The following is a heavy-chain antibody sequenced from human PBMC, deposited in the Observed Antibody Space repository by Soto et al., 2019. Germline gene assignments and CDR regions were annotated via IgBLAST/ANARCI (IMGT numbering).Heavy chain of an antibody. D-gene: IGHD3-10*01. V-gene: IGHV3-23*01. CDR2: ISGSGGST. J-gene: IGHJ4*02. CDR3: AKSRITMVRGVIITTFDY. Sequence: PGGSLRLSCAASGFTFSSYAMSWVRQAPGKGLEWVSAISGSGGSTYYADSVKGRFTISRDNSKNTLYLQMNSLRAEDTAVYYCAKSRITMVRGVIITTFDYWGQGTLVTVSS. CDR1: GFTFSSYA.